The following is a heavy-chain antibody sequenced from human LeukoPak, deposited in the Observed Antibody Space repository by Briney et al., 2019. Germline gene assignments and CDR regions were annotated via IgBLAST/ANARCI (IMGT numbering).Heavy chain of an antibody. CDR3: ATRPYCSSTSCFLYFDY. CDR1: GYTLTELS. V-gene: IGHV1-24*01. D-gene: IGHD2-2*01. CDR2: FDPEDGET. J-gene: IGHJ4*02. Sequence: ASVKVSCKVSGYTLTELSMHWVRQAPGKGLEWMGGFDPEDGETIYAQKFQGRVTMTEDTSTDTAYMELSSLRSEDTAVYYCATRPYCSSTSCFLYFDYWGQGTLVTVSS.